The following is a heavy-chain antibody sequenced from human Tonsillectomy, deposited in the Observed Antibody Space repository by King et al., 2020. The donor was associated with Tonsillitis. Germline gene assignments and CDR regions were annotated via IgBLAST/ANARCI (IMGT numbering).Heavy chain of an antibody. CDR2: INPNNGDT. CDR1: GYTFTGYY. Sequence: VQLVQSGAEVKKPGASVKVSCKASGYTFTGYYMHWVRQAPGQGLEWMGWINPNNGDTNYAQKFQGRVTMTGDTSISTAYMDLSRLRSDDTAVYYCARDLGCSGGSCYSEDFEYWGQGTLVTVSS. CDR3: ARDLGCSGGSCYSEDFEY. D-gene: IGHD2-15*01. V-gene: IGHV1-2*02. J-gene: IGHJ4*02.